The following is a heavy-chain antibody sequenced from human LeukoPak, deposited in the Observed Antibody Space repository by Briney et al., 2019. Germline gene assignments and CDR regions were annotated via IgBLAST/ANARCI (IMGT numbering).Heavy chain of an antibody. J-gene: IGHJ4*02. V-gene: IGHV3-30-3*01. CDR2: ISYDGSDK. Sequence: GGSLRLSCAASGFTFKSYPIHWVRQAPGKGLEWVAVISYDGSDKYYADSVKGRFSISRDNSKNTLYLQMNSLRLEDTAVYYCARDPETTLVRGIVIGPSNFDSWGQRTLVTVSS. CDR3: ARDPETTLVRGIVIGPSNFDS. D-gene: IGHD3-10*01. CDR1: GFTFKSYP.